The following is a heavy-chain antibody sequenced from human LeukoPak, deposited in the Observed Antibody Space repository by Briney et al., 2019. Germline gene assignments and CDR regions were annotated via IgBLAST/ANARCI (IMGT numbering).Heavy chain of an antibody. V-gene: IGHV3-7*01. CDR3: ARHGDYCFDL. J-gene: IGHJ4*02. CDR1: GFTFSSRW. Sequence: GGSLRLSCAASGFTFSSRWMGWVRQAPGKGLEWVANIRNDGLTQYYVDSVKGRFTISRDNAKDSLPLQMDSLRAEDTAVYFCARHGDYCFDLWGQGTLVTVSS. D-gene: IGHD4-17*01. CDR2: IRNDGLTQ.